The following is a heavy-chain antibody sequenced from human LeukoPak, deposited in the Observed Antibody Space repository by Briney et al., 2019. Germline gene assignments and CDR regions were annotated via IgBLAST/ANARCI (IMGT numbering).Heavy chain of an antibody. CDR1: GFTFSSNW. D-gene: IGHD4-17*01. CDR3: VRDDYGDYLFDN. CDR2: INSDGSST. V-gene: IGHV3-74*01. J-gene: IGHJ4*02. Sequence: GGSLRLSCAASGFTFSSNWMHWVRQAPGKGLVWVSRINSDGSSTSYADSVKGLFTISRDNAKNTLYLQMNSLRAEDMAVYFCVRDDYGDYLFDNWGQGTLVTVSS.